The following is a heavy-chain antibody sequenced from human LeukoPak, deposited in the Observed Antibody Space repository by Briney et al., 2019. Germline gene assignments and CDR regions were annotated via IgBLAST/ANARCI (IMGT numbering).Heavy chain of an antibody. Sequence: ETLSLTCAVYGGSFSGYYWSWIRQPPGKGLEWIGEINHSGSTNYNPSLKSRVTISVDTSKNQFSLKLSSVTAADTAVYYCARVRVAAIRNKPMNYYYYGMDVWGQGTTVTVSS. J-gene: IGHJ6*02. CDR1: GGSFSGYY. CDR2: INHSGST. CDR3: ARVRVAAIRNKPMNYYYYGMDV. D-gene: IGHD2-2*02. V-gene: IGHV4-34*01.